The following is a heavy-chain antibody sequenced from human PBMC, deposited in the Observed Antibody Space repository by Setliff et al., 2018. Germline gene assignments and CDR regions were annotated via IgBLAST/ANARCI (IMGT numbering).Heavy chain of an antibody. CDR1: GFTFSSYG. Sequence: PGGSLRLSCAASGFTFSSYGMHWVRQAPGKGLEWVAVIWYDGSNKYYADSVKGRFTISRDNSKNTLYLQMNSLRAEDTAVYYCAKAGSGWYGLGDYWGQGTLVTV. CDR2: IWYDGSNK. D-gene: IGHD6-19*01. V-gene: IGHV3-33*06. J-gene: IGHJ4*02. CDR3: AKAGSGWYGLGDY.